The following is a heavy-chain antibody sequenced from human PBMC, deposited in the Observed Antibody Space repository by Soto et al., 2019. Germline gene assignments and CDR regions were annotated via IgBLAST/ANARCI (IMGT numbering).Heavy chain of an antibody. CDR3: ARESTIGGYFDY. V-gene: IGHV1-46*03. Sequence: EASVKVSCKASGYTFTSYYMHWVRQAPGQGLEWMGIINPSGGSTSDAQKFQGRVTMTRDTSTSTVYMELSSLRSEDTAVYSCARESTIGGYFDYWGQGTLVTVSP. CDR2: INPSGGST. CDR1: GYTFTSYY. D-gene: IGHD3-16*01. J-gene: IGHJ4*02.